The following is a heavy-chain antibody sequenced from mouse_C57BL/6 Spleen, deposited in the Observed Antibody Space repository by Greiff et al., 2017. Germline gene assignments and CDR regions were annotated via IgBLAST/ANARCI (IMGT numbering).Heavy chain of an antibody. CDR2: ISNGGGST. CDR1: GFTFSDYY. J-gene: IGHJ1*03. D-gene: IGHD1-1*01. V-gene: IGHV5-12*01. Sequence: EVTLVASGGGLVQPGGSLKLSCAASGFTFSDYYMYWVRQTPETRLEWVAYISNGGGSTYYPDTVKGRFTISRDNAKNTLYLQMSRLKSEDTAMYYCARHSGSYWYFDVWGTGTTGTVSS. CDR3: ARHSGSYWYFDV.